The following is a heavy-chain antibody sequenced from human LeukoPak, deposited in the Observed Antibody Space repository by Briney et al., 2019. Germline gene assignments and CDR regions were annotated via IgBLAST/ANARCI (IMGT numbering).Heavy chain of an antibody. Sequence: QSGGSLRLSCAASGFTFSSYAMHWVRQAPGKGLEWVAVISYDGSNKYYADSVKGRFTISRDNSKNTLYMQMNSLTVEDTAVYYCARESDSSGLYYFDYWAREPWSPSP. J-gene: IGHJ4*02. V-gene: IGHV3-30-3*01. CDR2: ISYDGSNK. CDR1: GFTFSSYA. CDR3: ARESDSSGLYYFDY. D-gene: IGHD3-22*01.